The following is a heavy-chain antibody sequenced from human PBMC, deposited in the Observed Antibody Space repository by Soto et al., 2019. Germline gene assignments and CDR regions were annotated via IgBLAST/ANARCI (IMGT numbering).Heavy chain of an antibody. D-gene: IGHD6-13*01. Sequence: SETLSLTCTVSGGSISSSSYYWGWIRQPPGKGLEWIGSIYYSGSTYYNPSLKSRVTISVDTSKNQFSLKLSSVTAADTAVYYCAGLKGYSSSWYYFDYWGQGTLVTVSS. CDR3: AGLKGYSSSWYYFDY. V-gene: IGHV4-39*01. CDR2: IYYSGST. CDR1: GGSISSSSYY. J-gene: IGHJ4*02.